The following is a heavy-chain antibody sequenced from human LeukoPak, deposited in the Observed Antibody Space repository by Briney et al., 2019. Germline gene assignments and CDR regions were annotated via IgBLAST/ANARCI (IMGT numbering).Heavy chain of an antibody. D-gene: IGHD3-22*01. CDR3: ARDDSSGYQDY. CDR2: ISYDGSNK. Sequence: GGSLRLSCAASGFTFSSYAMHWVRQAPGKGLEWVAVISYDGSNKYYADSVKGRFTISRDNSKNTLYLQMNSLRAEDTAVYYCARDDSSGYQDYWGQGTLVTVSS. V-gene: IGHV3-30-3*01. CDR1: GFTFSSYA. J-gene: IGHJ4*02.